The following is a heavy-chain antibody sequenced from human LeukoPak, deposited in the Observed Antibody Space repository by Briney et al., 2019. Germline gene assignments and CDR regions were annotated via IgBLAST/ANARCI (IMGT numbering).Heavy chain of an antibody. V-gene: IGHV3-23*01. CDR3: AKDLSTYYYDSSGYYHGY. Sequence: GGSLRLSCAASGFTFSSYAMSWVRQAPGKGREWVSAISGRGGSTYYADSVKGRFTISRDNSKNTLYLQMNSLRAEDTAVYYCAKDLSTYYYDSSGYYHGYWGQGTLVTVSP. J-gene: IGHJ4*02. D-gene: IGHD3-22*01. CDR2: ISGRGGST. CDR1: GFTFSSYA.